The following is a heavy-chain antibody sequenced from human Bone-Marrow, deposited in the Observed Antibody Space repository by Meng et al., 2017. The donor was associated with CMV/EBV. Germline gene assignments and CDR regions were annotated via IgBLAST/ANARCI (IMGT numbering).Heavy chain of an antibody. V-gene: IGHV3-74*01. D-gene: IGHD4-17*01. CDR3: ASAVPTNRP. CDR1: GFTFSDYW. J-gene: IGHJ5*02. Sequence: EGHLLGSGGGLVQPGGTLRLSCAASGFTFSDYWMHWVRQAPGKGLVWVSGIKNDGRIVSHADSVKGRFTISRDNTNNMLYLQMSSLRAEDTAIYYCASAVPTNRPWGQGILVTVSS. CDR2: IKNDGRIV.